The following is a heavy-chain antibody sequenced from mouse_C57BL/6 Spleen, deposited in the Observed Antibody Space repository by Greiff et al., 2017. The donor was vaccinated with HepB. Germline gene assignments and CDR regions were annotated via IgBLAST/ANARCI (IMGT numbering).Heavy chain of an antibody. Sequence: QVQLQQPGAELVKPGASVKLSCKASGYTFTSYWMHWVKQRPGQGLEWIGMIHPNSGSTNYNEKFKSKATLTVDKSSSTAYMQLSSLTSEDSAVYYCARWVGGYDPHYYAMDYWGQGTSVTVSS. CDR3: ARWVGGYDPHYYAMDY. J-gene: IGHJ4*01. CDR1: GYTFTSYW. CDR2: IHPNSGST. V-gene: IGHV1-64*01. D-gene: IGHD2-2*01.